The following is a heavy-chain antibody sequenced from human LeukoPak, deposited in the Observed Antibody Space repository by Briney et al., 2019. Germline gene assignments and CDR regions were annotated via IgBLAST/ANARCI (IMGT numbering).Heavy chain of an antibody. V-gene: IGHV1-2*02. Sequence: GASVKVSCKASGYTFTGYYMHWVRQAPGQGLEWMGWINPNSGGTNYAQKFQGRVTMTRDTSVSTAYMELSRLRSDDTAVYYCARDQGDPLAARPMLGSDYWGQGTLVTVSS. CDR2: INPNSGGT. J-gene: IGHJ4*02. CDR3: ARDQGDPLAARPMLGSDY. D-gene: IGHD6-6*01. CDR1: GYTFTGYY.